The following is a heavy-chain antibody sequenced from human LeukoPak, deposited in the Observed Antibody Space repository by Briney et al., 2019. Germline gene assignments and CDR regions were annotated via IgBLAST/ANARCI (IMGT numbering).Heavy chain of an antibody. Sequence: SETLSLTCSVSGVSTRSYYWSWIRQPPGEGLEWIGYMYYSGTISYNPSLESRVTMLVDTSKNQFSLKLSSVTAADTAVYYCARHRHGNVFDIWGQGTMVTVSS. CDR3: ARHRHGNVFDI. J-gene: IGHJ3*02. D-gene: IGHD5-24*01. CDR2: MYYSGTI. V-gene: IGHV4-59*08. CDR1: GVSTRSYY.